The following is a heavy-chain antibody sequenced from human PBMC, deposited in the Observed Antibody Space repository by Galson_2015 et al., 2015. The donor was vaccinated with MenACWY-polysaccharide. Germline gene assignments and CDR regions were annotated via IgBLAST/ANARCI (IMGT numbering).Heavy chain of an antibody. CDR3: AIGVKVGAPEF. J-gene: IGHJ4*02. V-gene: IGHV3-23*01. CDR1: GFTFNTYA. CDR2: ISSSGYNT. D-gene: IGHD3-16*01. Sequence: SLRLSCAASGFTFNTYAMSWLRQTPEKGLEWVSAISSSGYNTYYAESVKGRFAISRDNSKKMLYLELNSLRAEDTATYYCAIGVKVGAPEFWGQGTLVAVSS.